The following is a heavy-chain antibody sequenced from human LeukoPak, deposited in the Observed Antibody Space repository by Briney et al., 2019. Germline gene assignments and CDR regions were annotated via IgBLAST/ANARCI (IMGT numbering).Heavy chain of an antibody. V-gene: IGHV4-59*01. J-gene: IGHJ3*02. CDR3: ARVRGELLRIFAFDI. D-gene: IGHD1-26*01. CDR2: IYYSGST. CDR1: GGSISSYY. Sequence: SETLSLTCTVSGGSISSYYWSWIRQPPGKGLEWIGYIYYSGSTNYNPSLKSRVTISVDTSKNQFSLKLSSVTAADTAVYYCARVRGELLRIFAFDIWGQGTMVTVSS.